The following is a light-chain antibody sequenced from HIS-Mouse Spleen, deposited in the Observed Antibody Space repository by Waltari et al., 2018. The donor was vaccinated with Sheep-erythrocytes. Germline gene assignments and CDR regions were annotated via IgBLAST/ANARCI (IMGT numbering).Light chain of an antibody. CDR2: GKN. CDR3: NSRDSSGNHLV. CDR1: SLRSYY. Sequence: SSELTQDPAVSVALGQTVRITGQGDSLRSYYASWYQQKPGQAPVLVIYGKNNRPSGIPDRCSGSSSGNTASLTITGAQAEDEADYYCNSRDSSGNHLVFGGGTKLTVL. J-gene: IGLJ2*01. V-gene: IGLV3-19*01.